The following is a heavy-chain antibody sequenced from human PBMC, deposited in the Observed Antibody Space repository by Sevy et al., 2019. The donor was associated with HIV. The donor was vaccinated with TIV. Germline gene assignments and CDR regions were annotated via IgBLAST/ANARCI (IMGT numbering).Heavy chain of an antibody. Sequence: SETLSLTCLVSDASITTNYWSWIRQAPGKGLEWIGSFFHSGTTNYNRSLKSRVTISGETSKNEFSLRLTSVTAADTAVYYCARSRAYPRDSDDGFANWGQGTMVTVSS. CDR3: ARSRAYPRDSDDGFAN. CDR2: FFHSGTT. D-gene: IGHD2-21*01. J-gene: IGHJ3*02. V-gene: IGHV4-59*01. CDR1: DASITTNY.